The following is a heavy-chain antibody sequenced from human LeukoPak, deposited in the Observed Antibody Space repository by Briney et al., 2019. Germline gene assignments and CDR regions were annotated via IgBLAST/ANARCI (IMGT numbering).Heavy chain of an antibody. Sequence: SETLYLTCAVYGGSFSGYYWSWIRQPPGKGLEWIGEINHSGSTNYNPSLKSRVTISVDTSKNQFSLKLSSVTAADTAVYYCARMCDILTGYSFDYWGQGTLVTVSS. CDR1: GGSFSGYY. V-gene: IGHV4-34*01. CDR2: INHSGST. CDR3: ARMCDILTGYSFDY. J-gene: IGHJ4*02. D-gene: IGHD3-9*01.